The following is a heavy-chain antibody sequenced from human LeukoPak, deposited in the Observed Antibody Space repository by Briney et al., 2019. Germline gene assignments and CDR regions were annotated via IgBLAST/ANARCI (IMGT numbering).Heavy chain of an antibody. J-gene: IGHJ4*02. CDR3: ARDKSLDY. Sequence: KPSQTLSLTCTVSGGSISSGGYYWSWIRQPPGKGLEWIGYIYHSGSTYYNPSLKSRVTISVDRSKNQFSLKLSSVTAADTAVYYCARDKSLDYWGQGTLVTVSS. V-gene: IGHV4-30-2*01. CDR2: IYHSGST. CDR1: GGSISSGGYY.